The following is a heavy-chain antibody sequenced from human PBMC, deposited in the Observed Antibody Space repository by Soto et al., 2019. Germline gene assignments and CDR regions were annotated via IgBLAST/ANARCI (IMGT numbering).Heavy chain of an antibody. D-gene: IGHD4-17*01. Sequence: QVQLVQSGADVKEPGASVKVSCKAPGYSFTGYSIHWVRQAPGQGLEWMGWVNGNSGDTRYSQRFQGRVTMTRDTSTSTAYMELSRLTSDDTAVFYCASGRWGTGDYGGIIDNWGQGPLVTVSS. V-gene: IGHV1-2*02. CDR2: VNGNSGDT. CDR1: GYSFTGYS. CDR3: ASGRWGTGDYGGIIDN. J-gene: IGHJ4*02.